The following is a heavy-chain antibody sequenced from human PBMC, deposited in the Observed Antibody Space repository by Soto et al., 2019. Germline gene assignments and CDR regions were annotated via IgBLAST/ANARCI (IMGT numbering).Heavy chain of an antibody. V-gene: IGHV3-11*01. D-gene: IGHD3-22*01. Sequence: GGSLRLSCAASGFTFSDYYMSWIRQAPGKWLEWVSYISSSGSTIYYADSVKGRFTISRDNAKNSLYLQMNSLRAEDTAVYYCPRVGRDYDSSGYSRFDPWGQGXLVTVYS. CDR1: GFTFSDYY. CDR3: PRVGRDYDSSGYSRFDP. CDR2: ISSSGSTI. J-gene: IGHJ5*02.